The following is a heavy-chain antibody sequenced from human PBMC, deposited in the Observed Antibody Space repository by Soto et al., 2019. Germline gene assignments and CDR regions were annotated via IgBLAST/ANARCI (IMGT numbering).Heavy chain of an antibody. CDR1: GFTFSSYA. Sequence: GGSLRLSCAASGFTFSSYAMSWVRQAPGKGLEWVSAISGSGGSTYYADSVKGRFTISRDNSKNTLYLQMNSLRAEDTAVYYCASSFHYDFWSGYYYWGQGTLVTVSS. CDR2: ISGSGGST. V-gene: IGHV3-23*01. D-gene: IGHD3-3*01. J-gene: IGHJ4*02. CDR3: ASSFHYDFWSGYYY.